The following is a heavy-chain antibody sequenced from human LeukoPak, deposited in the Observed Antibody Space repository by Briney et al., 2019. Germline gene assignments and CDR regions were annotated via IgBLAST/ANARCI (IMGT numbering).Heavy chain of an antibody. CDR2: IWYDGSNK. V-gene: IGHV3-33*01. CDR3: AREDCSGGFCSDY. Sequence: PGGSLRLSCLTSGFTFRSYGMHWVRQAPGKGXXXXAVIWYDGSNKYYADSVKGRFTVSRDDSKNTVYLQMNSLRAEDTAVYYCAREDCSGGFCSDYWGQGTLVTVSS. J-gene: IGHJ4*02. D-gene: IGHD2-15*01. CDR1: GFTFRSYG.